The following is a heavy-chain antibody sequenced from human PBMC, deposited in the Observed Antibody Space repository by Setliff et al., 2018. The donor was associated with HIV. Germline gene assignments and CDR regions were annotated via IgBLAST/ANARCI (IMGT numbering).Heavy chain of an antibody. Sequence: PSETLSLTCAVYGGSFSGSYWSWIRQPPGKGLEWIGEINHSGSTNYSPSLKSRVTISVDTSKNQLSLKLSSVTAADTAVYYCASRRAAMWHGLFVGFENWGQGTLVTVSS. V-gene: IGHV4-34*01. CDR1: GGSFSGSY. CDR2: INHSGST. J-gene: IGHJ4*02. D-gene: IGHD1-26*01. CDR3: ASRRAAMWHGLFVGFEN.